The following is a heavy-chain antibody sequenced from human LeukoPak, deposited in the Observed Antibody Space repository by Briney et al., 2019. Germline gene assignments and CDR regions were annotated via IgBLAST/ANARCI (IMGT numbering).Heavy chain of an antibody. CDR2: ITGSGITT. CDR1: GFTFDDYG. CDR3: ARGGIAGY. V-gene: IGHV3-20*04. J-gene: IGHJ4*02. D-gene: IGHD6-13*01. Sequence: GGSLRLSCAASGFTFDDYGMSWVRQAPGKGLGWVSGITGSGITTYYGDSVKGRFTISRDNAKNSLYLQMNSLRAEDTAVYYCARGGIAGYWGQGTLVTVSS.